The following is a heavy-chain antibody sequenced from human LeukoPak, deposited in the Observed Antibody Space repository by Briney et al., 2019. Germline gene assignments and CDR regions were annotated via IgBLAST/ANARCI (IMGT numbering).Heavy chain of an antibody. J-gene: IGHJ4*02. V-gene: IGHV4-34*01. CDR2: INDSEST. D-gene: IGHD6-13*01. CDR1: GGSLSGYY. CDR3: ARETAAAGSFIAINDY. Sequence: SETLSLTCAVYGGSLSGYYWSWFRQPPGKGLEWIGEINDSESTNYNPSLKSRVTISVDTSKNQFSLKLSSVTAADTAIYYCARETAAAGSFIAINDYWGQGTLVTVSS.